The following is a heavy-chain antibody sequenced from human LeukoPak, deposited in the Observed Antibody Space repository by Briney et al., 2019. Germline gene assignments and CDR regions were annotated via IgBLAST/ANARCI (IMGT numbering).Heavy chain of an antibody. CDR2: ISISSSTI. CDR1: GFPFSSYS. Sequence: GGSLRLSCPASGFPFSSYSMNCVRQAPGRGLEWVSYISISSSTIYYADSVKGRFTISRDNPKNTLYLQMNSLRAEDTAVYYCAKGLYDCSGGSCYRTFDYWGQGTLVTVSS. D-gene: IGHD2-15*01. CDR3: AKGLYDCSGGSCYRTFDY. V-gene: IGHV3-48*01. J-gene: IGHJ4*02.